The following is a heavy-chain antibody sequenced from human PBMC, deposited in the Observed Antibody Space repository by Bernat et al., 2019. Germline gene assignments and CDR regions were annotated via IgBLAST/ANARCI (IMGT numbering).Heavy chain of an antibody. CDR2: IKEDESEK. J-gene: IGHJ3*02. CDR3: ARLCGGDCRSPHDAFDI. V-gene: IGHV3-7*03. Sequence: EAQLVESGGGLVQPGGSLTLSCIASGFTFRSHWMSWVRQAPGKGLEWVANIKEDESEKHYVDSVKGRFIISRDNAENSLYLQMNIVRGEDTAVYFCARLCGGDCRSPHDAFDIWGQGTMVTVSS. CDR1: GFTFRSHW. D-gene: IGHD2-21*02.